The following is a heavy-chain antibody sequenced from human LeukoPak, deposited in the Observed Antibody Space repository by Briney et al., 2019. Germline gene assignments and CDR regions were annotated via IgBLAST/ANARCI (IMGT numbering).Heavy chain of an antibody. J-gene: IGHJ4*02. Sequence: PSETLSLTCAVYGGSFSGYYWSWIRQPPGKGLECIGEINHSGSTNYNPSLKSRVTISVDTSKNQFSLKLRSVTAADTAVYYCARGGVKTYYYDSSGYYPRGRSRAVGYWGQGTLVTVSS. V-gene: IGHV4-34*01. D-gene: IGHD3-22*01. CDR1: GGSFSGYY. CDR2: INHSGST. CDR3: ARGGVKTYYYDSSGYYPRGRSRAVGY.